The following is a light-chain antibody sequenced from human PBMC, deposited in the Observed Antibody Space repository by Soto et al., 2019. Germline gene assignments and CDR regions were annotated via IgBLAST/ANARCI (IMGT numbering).Light chain of an antibody. J-gene: IGLJ2*01. CDR3: HTWGTGMV. Sequence: QLVLTQSPSASASLGASVKLTCTLSSGHSSYAIAWHQQQPEKGPRYLMKLNSDGSHSKGDGIPDRFSGSSSGAERYLTISSVQSEDEADYYCHTWGTGMVFGGGTKLTVL. V-gene: IGLV4-69*01. CDR1: SGHSSYA. CDR2: LNSDGSH.